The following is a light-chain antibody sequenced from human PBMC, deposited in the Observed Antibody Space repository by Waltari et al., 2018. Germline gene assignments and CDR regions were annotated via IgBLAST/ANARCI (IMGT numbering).Light chain of an antibody. V-gene: IGLV2-11*01. J-gene: IGLJ3*02. CDR3: CSYAGFSWV. CDR1: NSDVGGYKY. CDR2: DVT. Sequence: QSALTQPRSVSGSPGQSVTISCTGTNSDVGGYKYVSWYQLHPGKAPKLMIYDVTKRPPGVSDRFSGSKSGNTASLTISGLQTDDEADYYCCSYAGFSWVFGGGTELTVL.